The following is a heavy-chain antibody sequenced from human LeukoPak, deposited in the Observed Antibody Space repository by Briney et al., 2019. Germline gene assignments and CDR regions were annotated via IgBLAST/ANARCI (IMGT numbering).Heavy chain of an antibody. CDR3: AKDWIQLWPRRNDY. Sequence: PGGSLRLSCAASGFTFSSYGMSWVRQAPGKGLEWVSAISGSGGSTYYADSVKGRFTISRDNSKNTLYLQMNSLRAEDTAVYYCAKDWIQLWPRRNDYWGQGTLVTVSS. D-gene: IGHD5-18*01. CDR2: ISGSGGST. V-gene: IGHV3-23*01. CDR1: GFTFSSYG. J-gene: IGHJ4*02.